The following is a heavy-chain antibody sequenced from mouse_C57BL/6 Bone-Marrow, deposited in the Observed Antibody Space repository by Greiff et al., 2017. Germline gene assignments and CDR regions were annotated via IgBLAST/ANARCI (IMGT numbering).Heavy chain of an antibody. J-gene: IGHJ2*01. Sequence: VQLQQPGAELVRPGSSVKLSCKASGYTFTSYWMDWVKQRPGQGLEWIGNIYPSDSETHYNQKFKDKATLTVDKSSSTAYMQLSSLTSEDSAVYYCARGVGWYFYYWGQGTPLTVSS. CDR3: ARGVGWYFYY. V-gene: IGHV1-61*01. CDR1: GYTFTSYW. CDR2: IYPSDSET. D-gene: IGHD1-1*02.